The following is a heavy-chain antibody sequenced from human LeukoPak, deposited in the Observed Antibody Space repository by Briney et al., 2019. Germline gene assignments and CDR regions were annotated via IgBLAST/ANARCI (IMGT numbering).Heavy chain of an antibody. CDR2: FSSSAGSA. D-gene: IGHD3-10*01. V-gene: IGHV3-23*01. J-gene: IGHJ4*02. Sequence: PGGSLRLSCAASGFTFSSYAMSWVRQAPGKGLEWVSGFSSSAGSAFYADSVKGRFTFSRDNSRNTLYLQMNSLRAEDTAVYYCASGMVRGVIEDYWGQGTLVTVSS. CDR1: GFTFSSYA. CDR3: ASGMVRGVIEDY.